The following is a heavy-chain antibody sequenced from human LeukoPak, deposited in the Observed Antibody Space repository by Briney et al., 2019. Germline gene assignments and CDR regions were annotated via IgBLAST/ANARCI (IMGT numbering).Heavy chain of an antibody. Sequence: GGSLRLSRAASGFTFSSYEMNWVRQAPGKGLEWVSYISSSGSTIYYADSVKGRFTISRDNAKNSLYLQMNSLRAEDTAVYYCAREFLEWLGPYYYYYYMDVWGKGTTVTVSS. CDR3: AREFLEWLGPYYYYYYMDV. CDR1: GFTFSSYE. CDR2: ISSSGSTI. J-gene: IGHJ6*03. V-gene: IGHV3-48*03. D-gene: IGHD3-3*01.